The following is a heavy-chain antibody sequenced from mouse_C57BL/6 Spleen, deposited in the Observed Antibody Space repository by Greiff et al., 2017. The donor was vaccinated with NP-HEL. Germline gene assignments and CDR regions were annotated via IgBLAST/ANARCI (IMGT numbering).Heavy chain of an antibody. J-gene: IGHJ2*01. Sequence: VQLQESGPELVKPGASVKISCKASGYAFSSSWMNWVKQRPGKGLEWIGRIYPGDGDTNYNGKFTGKATLTADKSSSTAYMQLSSLTSEDSAVYFCARWNTTVVSYFDYWGQGTTLTVSS. CDR3: ARWNTTVVSYFDY. D-gene: IGHD1-1*01. CDR2: IYPGDGDT. CDR1: GYAFSSSW. V-gene: IGHV1-82*01.